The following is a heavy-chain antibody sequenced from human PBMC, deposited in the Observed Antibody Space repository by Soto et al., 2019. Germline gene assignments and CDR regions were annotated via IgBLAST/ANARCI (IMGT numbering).Heavy chain of an antibody. V-gene: IGHV3-74*01. Sequence: GGALRLSCAASGFTFSSYWMHWVRQAPGKGLVWVSRINSDGSSTSYADSVKGRFTISRDNAKNTLYLQMNSLRAEDTAVYYCARVGGSTIFGVVPDYYYYYYMDVWGKGTTVTVSS. J-gene: IGHJ6*03. CDR3: ARVGGSTIFGVVPDYYYYYYMDV. CDR1: GFTFSSYW. CDR2: INSDGSST. D-gene: IGHD3-3*01.